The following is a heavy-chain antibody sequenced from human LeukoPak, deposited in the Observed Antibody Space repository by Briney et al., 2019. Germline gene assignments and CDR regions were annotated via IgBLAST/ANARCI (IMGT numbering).Heavy chain of an antibody. CDR1: GGTFSSYA. J-gene: IGHJ6*03. CDR3: ARDSSSSSSVYYYYYYMDV. V-gene: IGHV1-69*05. CDR2: IIPIFGTA. D-gene: IGHD6-6*01. Sequence: SVKVSCKASGGTFSSYAISWVRQAPGQGLEWMGGIIPIFGTANYAQKFQGRVTITTDESTSTAYMELSSLRSEDTAVYYRARDSSSSSSVYYYYYYMDVWGKGTTVAVSS.